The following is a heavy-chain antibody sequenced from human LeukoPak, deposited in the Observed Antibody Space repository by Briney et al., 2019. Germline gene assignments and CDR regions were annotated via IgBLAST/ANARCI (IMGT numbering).Heavy chain of an antibody. V-gene: IGHV3-23*01. D-gene: IGHD1-26*01. CDR2: ISDSTGST. CDR1: GFTFRNYA. J-gene: IGHJ2*01. CDR3: AKISRGTYYRWYFDL. Sequence: GGSLRLSCAASGFTFRNYAMSWVRQAPGKGLECLSTISDSTGSTYYADSVKGRFTISRDNSKNTLFLQMNSLGAEDTAIYYRAKISRGTYYRWYFDLWGRGTLVTVSS.